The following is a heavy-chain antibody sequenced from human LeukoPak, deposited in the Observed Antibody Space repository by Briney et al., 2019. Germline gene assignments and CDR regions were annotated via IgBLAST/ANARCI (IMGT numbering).Heavy chain of an antibody. CDR2: ISAYNGNT. CDR1: GYTFTSYG. V-gene: IGHV1-18*01. J-gene: IGHJ4*02. CDR3: ARDQDRSSTSCYTYYFDY. Sequence: ASVKVSCKASGYTFTSYGISWVRQAPGQGLEWMGWISAYNGNTNYAQKLQGRVTMTTDTSTSTAYMELRSLRSDDTAVYYCARDQDRSSTSCYTYYFDYWGQGTLVTVSS. D-gene: IGHD2-2*01.